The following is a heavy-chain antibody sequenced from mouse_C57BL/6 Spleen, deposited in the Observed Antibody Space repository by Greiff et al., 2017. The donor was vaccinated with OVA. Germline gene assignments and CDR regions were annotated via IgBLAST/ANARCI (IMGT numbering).Heavy chain of an antibody. J-gene: IGHJ3*01. CDR2: IYPGNSDT. V-gene: IGHV1-5*01. Sequence: EVQLVESGTVLARPGASVKMSCKTSGYTFTSYWMHWVKQRPGQGLEWIGAIYPGNSDTSYNQKFKGKAKLTAVTSASTAYMELSSLTNEDSAVYYCTNPQTAQATWFAYWGQGTLVTVSA. D-gene: IGHD3-2*02. CDR1: GYTFTSYW. CDR3: TNPQTAQATWFAY.